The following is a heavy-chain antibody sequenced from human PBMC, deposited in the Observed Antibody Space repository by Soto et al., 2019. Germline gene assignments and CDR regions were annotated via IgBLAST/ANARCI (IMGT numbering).Heavy chain of an antibody. CDR1: GGSISSYY. Sequence: TSETLSLTCTVSGGSISSYYWSWIRQPPGKGLEWIGYIYYSGSTNYNPSLKSRVTISVDRSKNQFTLRLTSVTAADTAVYLCATESGSTYGYFDQWGQGTQVTIYS. J-gene: IGHJ4*02. CDR3: ATESGSTYGYFDQ. CDR2: IYYSGST. V-gene: IGHV4-59*08. D-gene: IGHD3-10*01.